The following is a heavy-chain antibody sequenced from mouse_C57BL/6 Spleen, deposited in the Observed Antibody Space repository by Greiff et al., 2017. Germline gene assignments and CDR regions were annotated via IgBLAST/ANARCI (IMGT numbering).Heavy chain of an antibody. V-gene: IGHV1-15*01. J-gene: IGHJ3*01. Sequence: QVQLQQSGAELVRPGASVTLSCKASGYTFTDYEMHWVKQTPVHGLEWIGAIDPETGGTAYNQKFKGKAILTADKSSSTAYMELRSLTSEDSAVYYCTSNDYGSSRPFAYWGQGTLVTVSA. CDR2: IDPETGGT. CDR3: TSNDYGSSRPFAY. CDR1: GYTFTDYE. D-gene: IGHD1-1*01.